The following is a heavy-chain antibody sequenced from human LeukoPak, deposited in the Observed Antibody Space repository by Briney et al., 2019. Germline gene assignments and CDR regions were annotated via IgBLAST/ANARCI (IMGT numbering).Heavy chain of an antibody. V-gene: IGHV6-1*01. J-gene: IGHJ4*02. Sequence: SQTLSLTCAISGDSVSSNSAAWNWIRQSPSRGLEWLGRTYYRSKCYNDYAVSVKSRITVNPDTSKNQFSLQLNSVPPEDTAVYYCARAHVGSGWLDYWGQGTLVTVSS. D-gene: IGHD6-19*01. CDR2: TYYRSKCYN. CDR3: ARAHVGSGWLDY. CDR1: GDSVSSNSAA.